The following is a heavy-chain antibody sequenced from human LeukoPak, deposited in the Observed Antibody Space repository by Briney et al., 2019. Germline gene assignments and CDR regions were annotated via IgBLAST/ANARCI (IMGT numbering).Heavy chain of an antibody. J-gene: IGHJ4*02. CDR2: MYSGGST. Sequence: PGGSLRLSCAASGFTVRSHYMSWVRRAPGKGVEGVSVMYSGGSTYYADSVKGRFTISRDNSKNTLYLQMNSLRAEDTAVYYCARDKGCGGNSALDYWGQGTLVTVSS. CDR1: GFTVRSHY. CDR3: ARDKGCGGNSALDY. V-gene: IGHV3-66*01. D-gene: IGHD4-23*01.